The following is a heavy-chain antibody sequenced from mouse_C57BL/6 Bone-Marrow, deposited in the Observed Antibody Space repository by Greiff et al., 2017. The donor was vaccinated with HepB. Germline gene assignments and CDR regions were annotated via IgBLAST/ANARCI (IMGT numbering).Heavy chain of an antibody. J-gene: IGHJ4*01. CDR3: ARSGGSSFYAMDY. CDR2: INPSNGGT. Sequence: QVQLQQSGTELVKPGASVKLSCKASGYTFTSYWMHWVKQRPGQGLEWIGNINPSNGGTNYNEKFKSKATLTVDKSSSTAYMQLSSLTSEDSAVYYCARSGGSSFYAMDYWGQGTSVTVSS. V-gene: IGHV1-53*01. CDR1: GYTFTSYW. D-gene: IGHD1-1*01.